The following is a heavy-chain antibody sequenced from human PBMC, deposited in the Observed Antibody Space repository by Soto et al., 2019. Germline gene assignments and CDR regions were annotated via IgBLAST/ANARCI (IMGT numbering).Heavy chain of an antibody. J-gene: IGHJ3*02. CDR3: ARHGRWHDLDI. CDR1: GGSISSYY. V-gene: IGHV4-59*08. CDR2: IYYSGST. D-gene: IGHD1-1*01. Sequence: QVQLQESGPELVKPSETLSLTCTVSGGSISSYYWSWIRQPPGKGLEWIGYIYYSGSTNYNPSLNSRVTISVDTSKNQFSLKLSSVTAADTAVYYCARHGRWHDLDIWGQGTMVTVSS.